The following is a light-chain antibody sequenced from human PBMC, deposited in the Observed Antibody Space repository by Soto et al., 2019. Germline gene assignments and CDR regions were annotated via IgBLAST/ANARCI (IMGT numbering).Light chain of an antibody. Sequence: EIVLTQSPATLSLSPGDRATLSCRASQRIGTYLAWYQQKAGQAPSLLIYDTSNRATGIPTRFSGSGSGTDFTLTISSLEPEDFAVYLCKHRSNSPPSWTFGQGTKVEIK. CDR3: KHRSNSPPSWT. CDR2: DTS. J-gene: IGKJ1*01. V-gene: IGKV3-11*01. CDR1: QRIGTY.